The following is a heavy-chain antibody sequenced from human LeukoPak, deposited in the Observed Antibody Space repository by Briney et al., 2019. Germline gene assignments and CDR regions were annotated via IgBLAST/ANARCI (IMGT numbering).Heavy chain of an antibody. CDR2: IYTTGDT. J-gene: IGHJ4*02. Sequence: SETLSLTCTVAGGSLSSGSYYWSWIRQPAGKGLEWIGRIYTTGDTNYNPSLKSRVTMSVDTSKNQFSLKPTSVTAADTAVYFCARDGDYYDSSGSWSLDHWGQGTLVTVSS. CDR1: GGSLSSGSYY. D-gene: IGHD3-22*01. V-gene: IGHV4-61*02. CDR3: ARDGDYYDSSGSWSLDH.